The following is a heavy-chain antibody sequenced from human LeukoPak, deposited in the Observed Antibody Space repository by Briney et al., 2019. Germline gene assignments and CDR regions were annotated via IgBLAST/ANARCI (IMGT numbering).Heavy chain of an antibody. Sequence: SETLSLTCTVSGGSISSYYWSWIRQPPGKGLEWIGEINHSGSTNYNPSLKSRVTISVDTSKNQFSLKLSSVTAADTAVYYCARGRYFDWLLSDWGQGTLVTVSS. CDR1: GGSISSYY. CDR2: INHSGST. CDR3: ARGRYFDWLLSD. J-gene: IGHJ4*02. D-gene: IGHD3-9*01. V-gene: IGHV4-34*01.